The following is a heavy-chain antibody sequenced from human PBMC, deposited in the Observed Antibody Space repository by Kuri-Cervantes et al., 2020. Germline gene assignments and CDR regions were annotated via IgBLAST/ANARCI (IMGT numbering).Heavy chain of an antibody. CDR2: ISYDGSNK. J-gene: IGHJ3*02. D-gene: IGHD2-8*01. CDR3: AREGPPLYSDAFDI. Sequence: GESLKISCAASGFTFSSYAMHWVRQAPGKGLEWVAVISYDGSNKYYADSVKGRFTISRDNSKNTLYLQMNSLRAEDTAVYCCAREGPPLYSDAFDIWGQGTMVTVSS. V-gene: IGHV3-30-3*01. CDR1: GFTFSSYA.